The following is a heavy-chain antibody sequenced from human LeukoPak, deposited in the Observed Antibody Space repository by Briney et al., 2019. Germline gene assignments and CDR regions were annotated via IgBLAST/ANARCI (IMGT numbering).Heavy chain of an antibody. CDR2: IYTSGST. V-gene: IGHV4-61*02. CDR3: ARDVRRDGYRSIDY. D-gene: IGHD5-24*01. CDR1: GGSISSGTYY. J-gene: IGHJ4*02. Sequence: PSETLSLTCTVSGGSISSGTYYWSWIRQPAGKGLEWIGRIYTSGSTNYNPSLKSRITISVDTSKNQFSLKLSSVTAADTAVYYCARDVRRDGYRSIDYWGQGTLVTVSS.